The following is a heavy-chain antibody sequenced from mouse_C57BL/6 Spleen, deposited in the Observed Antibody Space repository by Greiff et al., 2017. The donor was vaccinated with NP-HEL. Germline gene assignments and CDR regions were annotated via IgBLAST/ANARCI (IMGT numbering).Heavy chain of an antibody. J-gene: IGHJ3*01. CDR2: ISYDGSN. CDR3: ARGELRFAY. V-gene: IGHV3-6*01. CDR1: GYSITSGYY. Sequence: VQLQQSGPGLVKPSQSLSLTCSVTGYSITSGYYWNWIRQFPGNKLEWMGYISYDGSNNYNPSLKNRISITRDTSKNQFFLKLNSVTTEDTATYYCARGELRFAYWGQGTLVTVSA.